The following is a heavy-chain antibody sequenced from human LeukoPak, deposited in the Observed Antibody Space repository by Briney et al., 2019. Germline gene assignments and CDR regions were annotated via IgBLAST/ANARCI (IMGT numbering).Heavy chain of an antibody. V-gene: IGHV3-7*01. Sequence: GGSLRLSCAASGFAFSSYWMTWVRQAPGKGLEWVANVKQHGNEKYYVDSVKGRFTISRDGAKTSVYLQMTSLRVDDTAVYYCARDRDGYWLFDYWGQGTLVTVSS. CDR2: VKQHGNEK. D-gene: IGHD5-24*01. J-gene: IGHJ4*02. CDR3: ARDRDGYWLFDY. CDR1: GFAFSSYW.